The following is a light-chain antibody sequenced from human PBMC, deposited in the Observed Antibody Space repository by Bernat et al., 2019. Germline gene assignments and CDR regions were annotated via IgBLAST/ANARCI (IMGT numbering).Light chain of an antibody. J-gene: IGLJ1*01. CDR3: SSYTSTSTPLV. CDR1: NSDVGGYNY. CDR2: DVS. V-gene: IGLV2-14*03. Sequence: QSALTQPASVSGSSGQSITISCTGTNSDVGGYNYVSWYQQHPGKAPKLMIYDVSNRPSGVSNRFSGSKSGNTASLTISGLQAEDEADYYCSSYTSTSTPLVFGTGTKVTVL.